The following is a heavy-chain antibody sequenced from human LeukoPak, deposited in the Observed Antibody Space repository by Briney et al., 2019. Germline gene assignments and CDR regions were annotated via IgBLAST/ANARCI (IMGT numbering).Heavy chain of an antibody. CDR3: ARYQQPDYYYYGMDV. V-gene: IGHV3-48*03. Sequence: GGSLRLSCAASGFTSSSYAMSWVRQAPGKGLEWVSYISSSGSTIYYADSVKGRFTISRDNAKNSLYLQMNSLRAEDTAVYYCARYQQPDYYYYGMDVWGQGTTVTVSS. J-gene: IGHJ6*02. CDR1: GFTSSSYA. CDR2: ISSSGSTI. D-gene: IGHD6-13*01.